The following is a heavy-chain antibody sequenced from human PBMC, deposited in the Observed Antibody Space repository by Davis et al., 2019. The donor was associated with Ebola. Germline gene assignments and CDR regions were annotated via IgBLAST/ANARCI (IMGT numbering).Heavy chain of an antibody. CDR1: GGSISGYH. V-gene: IGHV4-59*08. CDR2: IYYSGST. CDR3: IASIAAAGPDY. Sequence: SETLSLTCTVSGGSISGYHWNWIRQPPGKGLEWIGYIYYSGSTNYNPSLKSRVTISVDTSKNQFSLKLSSVTAADTAVYYCIASIAAAGPDYWGQGTLVTVSS. D-gene: IGHD6-13*01. J-gene: IGHJ4*02.